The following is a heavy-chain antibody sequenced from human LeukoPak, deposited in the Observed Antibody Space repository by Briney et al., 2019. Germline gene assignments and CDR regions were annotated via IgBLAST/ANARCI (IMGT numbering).Heavy chain of an antibody. Sequence: PGGSLRLSCAASGFTFNSHGMHWVRQAPGKGLEWVAFIRYDGSDKYYADSVQGRLTISRDNSKNTLYLQMSSLRAEDTAVYYCAKGSYYCSSSSCPQYYYYMDVWGKGTTVTVSS. CDR1: GFTFNSHG. V-gene: IGHV3-30*02. J-gene: IGHJ6*03. CDR3: AKGSYYCSSSSCPQYYYYMDV. CDR2: IRYDGSDK. D-gene: IGHD2-2*01.